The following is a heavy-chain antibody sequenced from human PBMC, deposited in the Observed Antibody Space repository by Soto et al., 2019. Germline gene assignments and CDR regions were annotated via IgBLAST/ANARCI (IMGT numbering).Heavy chain of an antibody. D-gene: IGHD3-22*01. CDR3: ARVAYYYDSSGYFY. V-gene: IGHV3-48*01. J-gene: IGHJ4*02. Sequence: GGSLRLSCAASGFTFSSYSMHWVRQAPGKGLEWVSYISPSSSSIYYADSVKGRFTISRDNAKNSLYLQMNSLRAEDTAVYYCARVAYYYDSSGYFYWGQGALVTVSS. CDR1: GFTFSSYS. CDR2: ISPSSSSI.